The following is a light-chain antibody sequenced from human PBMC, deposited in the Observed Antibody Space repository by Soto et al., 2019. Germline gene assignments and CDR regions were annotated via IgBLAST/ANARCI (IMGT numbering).Light chain of an antibody. CDR2: GAS. CDR1: QSISSNY. CDR3: HQYGRSPMFT. Sequence: EIVLTQSPGTLSLSPGDRATLSCRASQSISSNYLAWYQQKPGQAPRLLIYGASSRATGIPDRFSGSGSGTDFTLTISRLELEDFAVYYCHQYGRSPMFTLGPGTKWIS. J-gene: IGKJ3*01. V-gene: IGKV3-20*01.